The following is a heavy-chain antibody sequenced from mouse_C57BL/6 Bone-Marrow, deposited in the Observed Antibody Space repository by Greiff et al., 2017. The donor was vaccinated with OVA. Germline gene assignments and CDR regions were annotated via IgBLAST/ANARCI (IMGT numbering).Heavy chain of an antibody. CDR3: ARGILNAMDY. CDR2: INPGSGGT. J-gene: IGHJ4*01. V-gene: IGHV1-54*01. CDR1: GYAFTNYL. Sequence: QVQLKESGAELVRPGTSVKVSCKASGYAFTNYLIEWVKQRPGQGLEWIGVINPGSGGTNYNEKFKGKATLTADKSSSTAYMQLSSLTSEDSAVYFCARGILNAMDYWGQGTSVTVSS.